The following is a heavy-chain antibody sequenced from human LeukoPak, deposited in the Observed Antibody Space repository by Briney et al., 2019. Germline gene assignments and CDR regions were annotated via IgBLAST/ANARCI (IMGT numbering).Heavy chain of an antibody. Sequence: AGGSLRLSCAASGFTFSSYAMSWVRQAPGKGLEWVSAISGSGGSTYYADSVKGRFTISRDNSKNTLYLQMNSLRAEDTAVYYCAKEGDSSGHLATYYFDYWGQGTLVTVSS. J-gene: IGHJ4*02. CDR1: GFTFSSYA. CDR2: ISGSGGST. D-gene: IGHD3-22*01. CDR3: AKEGDSSGHLATYYFDY. V-gene: IGHV3-23*01.